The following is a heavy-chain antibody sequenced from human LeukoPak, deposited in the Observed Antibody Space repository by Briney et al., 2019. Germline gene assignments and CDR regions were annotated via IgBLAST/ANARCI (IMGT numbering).Heavy chain of an antibody. J-gene: IGHJ3*02. D-gene: IGHD2-15*01. CDR3: AKDTTAYCSGGSCYGAFDI. Sequence: PGGSLRLSCAASGFTFSDYYMSWIRQAPGKGLEWVSYISSSGSTIYYADSVKGRFTISRDNAKNSLYLQMNSLRAEDMALYYCAKDTTAYCSGGSCYGAFDIWGQGTMVTVSS. V-gene: IGHV3-11*01. CDR2: ISSSGSTI. CDR1: GFTFSDYY.